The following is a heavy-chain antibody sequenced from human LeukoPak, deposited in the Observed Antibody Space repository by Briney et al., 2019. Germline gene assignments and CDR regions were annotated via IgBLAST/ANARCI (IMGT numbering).Heavy chain of an antibody. CDR2: IYTSGST. Sequence: KPSQTLSRTCTVSGGSISSGDYYWSWIRQPAGKGLEWIGRIYTSGSTNYNPSLKSRVTISVDTPKNQFSLKLSSVTAADTAVYHCARGNGLYDFWSPRGDWFDPWGQGTLVTVSS. CDR1: GGSISSGDYY. D-gene: IGHD3-3*01. CDR3: ARGNGLYDFWSPRGDWFDP. V-gene: IGHV4-61*02. J-gene: IGHJ5*02.